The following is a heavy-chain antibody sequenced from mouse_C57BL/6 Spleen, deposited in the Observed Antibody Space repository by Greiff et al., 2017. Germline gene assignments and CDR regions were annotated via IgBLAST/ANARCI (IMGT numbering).Heavy chain of an antibody. CDR1: GYTFTSYW. D-gene: IGHD2-3*01. J-gene: IGHJ2*01. V-gene: IGHV1-5*01. CDR3: TRYGGYSEDYFDY. CDR2: IYPGNSDT. Sequence: VQLQQSGTVLARPGASVKMSCKTSGYTFTSYWMHWVKQRPGQGLEWIGAIYPGNSDTSYNQKFKGKAKLTAVTSASTAYMELSSLTNEDSAVYYCTRYGGYSEDYFDYWGQGTTLTVSS.